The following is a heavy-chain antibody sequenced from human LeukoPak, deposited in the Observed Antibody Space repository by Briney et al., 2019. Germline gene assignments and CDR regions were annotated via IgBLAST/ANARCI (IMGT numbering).Heavy chain of an antibody. CDR3: ASSYFYDGNRYFDY. D-gene: IGHD3-22*01. CDR2: IYYTGST. J-gene: IGHJ4*02. V-gene: IGHV4-59*08. Sequence: SETLSLTCTVSGGSITSYYWNWIRQSPGKGLEWIGYIYYTGSTNSNPSLKSRVAISVDTSKNQFFLRLSSVTAADTAMYYCASSYFYDGNRYFDYWGRGTLVTVSS. CDR1: GGSITSYY.